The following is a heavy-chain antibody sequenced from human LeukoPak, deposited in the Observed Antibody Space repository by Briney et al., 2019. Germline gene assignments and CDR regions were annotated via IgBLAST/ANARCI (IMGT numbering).Heavy chain of an antibody. J-gene: IGHJ4*02. CDR2: INSDDSRT. Sequence: GGSLRLSCAASGFTFSAFWMHWVCQAPGKGLVWVSRINSDDSRTTYADSVKGRFTISRDNAKNSLYLQMNSLRAEDTAVYYCARDLAWGGYWGQGTLVAVSS. D-gene: IGHD7-27*01. CDR3: ARDLAWGGY. V-gene: IGHV3-74*01. CDR1: GFTFSAFW.